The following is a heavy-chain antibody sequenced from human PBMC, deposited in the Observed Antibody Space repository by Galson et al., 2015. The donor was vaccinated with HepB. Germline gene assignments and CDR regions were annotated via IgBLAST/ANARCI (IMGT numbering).Heavy chain of an antibody. V-gene: IGHV1-3*01. Sequence: SVKVSCKASGYTFTSYAMHWVRQAPGQRLEWMGWINAGNGNTKYSQKFQGRVTITRDTSASTAYMELSSLRSEDTAVYYCARDLGFWGPHGYGDSDYWGQGTLVTVSS. CDR1: GYTFTSYA. J-gene: IGHJ4*02. CDR3: ARDLGFWGPHGYGDSDY. CDR2: INAGNGNT. D-gene: IGHD4-17*01.